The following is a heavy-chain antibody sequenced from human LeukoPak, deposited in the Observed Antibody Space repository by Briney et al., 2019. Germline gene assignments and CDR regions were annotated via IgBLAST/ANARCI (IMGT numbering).Heavy chain of an antibody. J-gene: IGHJ3*02. Sequence: GGSLRLSCAASGFTFSSYSMNWVRQAPGKGLEWVSSISSSSYIYYADSVKGRFTISRDNAKTSLYLQMNSLRAEDTAVYYCARPDEQQLVRDAFDIWGQGTMVTVSS. D-gene: IGHD6-13*01. CDR1: GFTFSSYS. CDR3: ARPDEQQLVRDAFDI. V-gene: IGHV3-21*01. CDR2: ISSSSYI.